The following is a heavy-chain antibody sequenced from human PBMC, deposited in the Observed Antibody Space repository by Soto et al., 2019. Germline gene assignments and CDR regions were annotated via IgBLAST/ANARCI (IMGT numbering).Heavy chain of an antibody. CDR2: ISGSGGST. D-gene: IGHD6-13*01. CDR1: GFTFSSYA. V-gene: IGHV3-23*01. CDR3: ASPSPGIAAARGRYYYYGMDV. J-gene: IGHJ6*02. Sequence: PGGSLRLSCAASGFTFSSYAMSWVRQAPGKGLEWVSAISGSGGSTYYADSVKGRFTISRDNSKNTLYLQMNSLRAEDTAVYYCASPSPGIAAARGRYYYYGMDVWGQGTTVTVSS.